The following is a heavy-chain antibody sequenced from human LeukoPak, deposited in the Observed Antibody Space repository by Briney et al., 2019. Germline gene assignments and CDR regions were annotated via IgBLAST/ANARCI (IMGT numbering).Heavy chain of an antibody. J-gene: IGHJ4*02. CDR2: IYHSGST. CDR1: GYSISSGYY. Sequence: SGTLSLTCAVSGYSISSGYYWGWIRQPRGRGLEGIGSIYHSGSTYYNPSLKSRVTISVDTSNNQFSLKLRSVTAPDTAVYYCARAGYSGYDTPLEYDYWGQGTLVTVSS. CDR3: ARAGYSGYDTPLEYDY. D-gene: IGHD5-12*01. V-gene: IGHV4-38-2*01.